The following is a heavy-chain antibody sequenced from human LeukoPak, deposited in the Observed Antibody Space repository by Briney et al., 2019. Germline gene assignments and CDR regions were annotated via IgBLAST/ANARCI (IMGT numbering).Heavy chain of an antibody. CDR3: ARNYYERGYYYYYGMDV. J-gene: IGHJ6*02. D-gene: IGHD3-22*01. V-gene: IGHV4-31*03. Sequence: SQTLSLTCTASGGSISSGGYYWSWIRQHPGKGLEWIGYIYYSGSTYYNPSLKSRVTISVDTSKNQFSLKLSSVTAADTAVYYCARNYYERGYYYYYGMDVWGQGTTVTVSS. CDR2: IYYSGST. CDR1: GGSISSGGYY.